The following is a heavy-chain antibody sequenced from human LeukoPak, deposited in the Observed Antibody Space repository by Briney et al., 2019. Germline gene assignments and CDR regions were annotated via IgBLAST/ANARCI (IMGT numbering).Heavy chain of an antibody. CDR2: MSHSGST. CDR3: ARHHLYDSSGDGRYYFDY. V-gene: IGHV4-38-2*01. Sequence: PETLSLTCVVSGYSISSGYHWGWIRQPTGKGLEWIGSMSHSGSTYYNPSLKSRVTISVDTSKNQFSVKLSSVTAADTAVYYCARHHLYDSSGDGRYYFDYWGQGTLVTVSS. CDR1: GYSISSGYH. J-gene: IGHJ4*02. D-gene: IGHD3-22*01.